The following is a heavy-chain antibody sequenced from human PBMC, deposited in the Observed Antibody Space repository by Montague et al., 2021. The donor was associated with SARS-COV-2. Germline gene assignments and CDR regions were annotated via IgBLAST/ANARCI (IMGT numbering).Heavy chain of an antibody. CDR2: LYTSGST. V-gene: IGHV4-4*07. CDR1: GGSISSYY. J-gene: IGHJ3*02. D-gene: IGHD3-22*01. Sequence: SETLSLTCTVSGGSISSYYWSWIRQPAGKGLEWIGRLYTSGSTNYNPSLKSRVTISAETSKTQFSLRLGSVTAADTAVYYCARERGAYYFDSSGYHNAFVIWGRETRVTVSS. CDR3: ARERGAYYFDSSGYHNAFVI.